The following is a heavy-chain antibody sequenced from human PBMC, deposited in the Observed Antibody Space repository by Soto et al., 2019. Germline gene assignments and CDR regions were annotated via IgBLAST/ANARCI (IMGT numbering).Heavy chain of an antibody. D-gene: IGHD3-9*01. V-gene: IGHV1-8*01. CDR1: GYTFTSYY. J-gene: IGHJ3*02. CDR3: ARDADILTGSDAFDS. Sequence: ASVKVSCKASGYTFTSYYINWVRQATGQGLEWMGWMNPNSGNTGYAQKFQGRVTMTRNNSISTAYMELSSLRSEDTAVYYCARDADILTGSDAFDSWGQGTMVTVSS. CDR2: MNPNSGNT.